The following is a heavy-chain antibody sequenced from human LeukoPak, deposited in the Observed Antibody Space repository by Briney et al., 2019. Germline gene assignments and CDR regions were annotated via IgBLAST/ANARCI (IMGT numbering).Heavy chain of an antibody. CDR2: ISGSGGST. CDR3: ALMGWAAAGTGEDYYYGMDV. Sequence: PGGSLRLSCAASGFTFSSYAMSWVRQAPGKGLEWVSAISGSGGSTYYADSVKGRFTISRDNSKNTLYLQMNSLRAEDTAVYYCALMGWAAAGTGEDYYYGMDVWGQGTTVTVSS. V-gene: IGHV3-23*01. J-gene: IGHJ6*02. CDR1: GFTFSSYA. D-gene: IGHD6-13*01.